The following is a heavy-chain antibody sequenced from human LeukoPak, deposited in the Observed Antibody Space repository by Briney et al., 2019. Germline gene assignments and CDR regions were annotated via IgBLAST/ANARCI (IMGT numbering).Heavy chain of an antibody. J-gene: IGHJ4*02. D-gene: IGHD6-13*01. CDR3: TGVSRSSWYDY. Sequence: GGSLRLSCSASGFTFKDYAMHWVRQAPGLGLEWVAVIASDGRTTYYADSVSGRFTISRDNSKNTLYLQMNSLKTEDTAVYYCTGVSRSSWYDYWGQGTLVTVSS. V-gene: IGHV3-30*04. CDR1: GFTFKDYA. CDR2: IASDGRTT.